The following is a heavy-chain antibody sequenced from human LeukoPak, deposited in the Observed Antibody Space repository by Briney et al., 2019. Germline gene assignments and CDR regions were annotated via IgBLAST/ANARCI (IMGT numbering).Heavy chain of an antibody. D-gene: IGHD7-27*01. Sequence: GGSLRLSCAASGFTFSSYGMHWVRQAPGKGLQWVAVISYDGSNKYYADSVKGRFTISRDNSKNTLYLQMNSLRAEDTAVYYCAKAAANWGIGQGYSDLWGRGTLVTVSS. CDR1: GFTFSSYG. CDR2: ISYDGSNK. J-gene: IGHJ2*01. CDR3: AKAAANWGIGQGYSDL. V-gene: IGHV3-30*18.